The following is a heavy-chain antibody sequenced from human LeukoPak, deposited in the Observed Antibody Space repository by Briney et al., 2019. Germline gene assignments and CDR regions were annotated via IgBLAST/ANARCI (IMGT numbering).Heavy chain of an antibody. CDR1: GFTFSSYG. D-gene: IGHD5-18*01. V-gene: IGHV3-33*01. J-gene: IGHJ4*02. CDR2: IWYDGSNK. CDR3: ARDNVLQLSFDY. Sequence: GGSLRLSCAASGFTFSSYGMHWVRQAPGKGLVCVAVIWYDGSNKYYADSVKGRFTISRDNSKNTLYLQMNRLRAEDTAVYYCARDNVLQLSFDYWGQGTLVTVSS.